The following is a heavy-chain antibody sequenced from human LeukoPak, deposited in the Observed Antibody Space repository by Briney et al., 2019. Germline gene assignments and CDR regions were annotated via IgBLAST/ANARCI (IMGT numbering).Heavy chain of an antibody. Sequence: GGSLRLSCAASGFTFSSYAMSWVRQAPGKGLEWVSAISGSGGSTYYADSVKGQFTISRDNSKNTLYLQMNSLRAEDTAVYYCAKAYYYDSSGYSNYFDYWGQGTLVTVSS. D-gene: IGHD3-22*01. CDR2: ISGSGGST. CDR3: AKAYYYDSSGYSNYFDY. V-gene: IGHV3-23*01. CDR1: GFTFSSYA. J-gene: IGHJ4*02.